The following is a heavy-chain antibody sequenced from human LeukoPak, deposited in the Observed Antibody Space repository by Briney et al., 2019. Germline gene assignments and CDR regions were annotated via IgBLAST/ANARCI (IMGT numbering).Heavy chain of an antibody. D-gene: IGHD6-19*01. CDR2: IYYSGST. Sequence: SETLSLTCTVSGGSISDYYWSWIRQPPGKGLEWIGYIYYSGSTHYNPSLKSRVTMSVDTSKNQFSLKLDSVTAADTAVYYCARGSSGWYSIDYWGQGILVTVSS. CDR1: GGSISDYY. V-gene: IGHV4-59*12. CDR3: ARGSSGWYSIDY. J-gene: IGHJ4*02.